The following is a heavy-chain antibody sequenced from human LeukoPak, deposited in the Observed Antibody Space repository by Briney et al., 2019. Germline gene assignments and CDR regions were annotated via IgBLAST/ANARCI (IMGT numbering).Heavy chain of an antibody. D-gene: IGHD3-3*01. V-gene: IGHV1-69*13. CDR3: ARDPITIFGVVNNYYYYYGMDV. Sequence: SVKVSCKASGGTFSSYAISWVRQAPGQGLEWMGGIIPIFGTANYAQKFQGRVTITADESTSTAYMELSSLRSEDTAVYYCARDPITIFGVVNNYYYYYGMDVWGQGTTVTVSS. CDR1: GGTFSSYA. J-gene: IGHJ6*02. CDR2: IIPIFGTA.